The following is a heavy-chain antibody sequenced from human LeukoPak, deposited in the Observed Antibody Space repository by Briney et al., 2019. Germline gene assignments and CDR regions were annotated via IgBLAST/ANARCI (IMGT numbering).Heavy chain of an antibody. D-gene: IGHD2-15*01. J-gene: IGHJ4*02. CDR2: ISGTGGSR. CDR1: GFTFSNYL. CDR3: ARYCSGISCYSGVDY. V-gene: IGHV3-23*01. Sequence: GGSLRLSGAASGFTFSNYLMIWVRQAPGKGLEWVSTISGTGGSRYYADSVKGRFSISRDNSKNTLFLQMNSLRTEDTALYYCARYCSGISCYSGVDYWGQGTLVTVSS.